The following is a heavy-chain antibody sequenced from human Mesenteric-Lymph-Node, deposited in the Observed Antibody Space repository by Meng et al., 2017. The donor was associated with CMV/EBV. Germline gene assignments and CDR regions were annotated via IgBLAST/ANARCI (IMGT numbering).Heavy chain of an antibody. CDR1: GFTFSSYW. V-gene: IGHV3-74*01. Sequence: GESLKISCAASGFTFSSYWMHWVRQAPGKGLVWVSRINSDGSSTSYADSEKGRFTISRDNAKNTLYMKMNSLRAEDTAVYYCARDMGTAFDIWGQGTMVTVSS. J-gene: IGHJ3*02. CDR2: INSDGSST. D-gene: IGHD5-18*01. CDR3: ARDMGTAFDI.